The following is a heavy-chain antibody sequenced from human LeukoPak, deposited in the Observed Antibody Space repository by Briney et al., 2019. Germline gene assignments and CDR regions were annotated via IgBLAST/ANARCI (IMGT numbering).Heavy chain of an antibody. CDR2: IYNSAST. J-gene: IGHJ6*02. D-gene: IGHD5-18*01. Sequence: SETLPHTCTVTGGSLSSRIYYWGWVRQPPGKALEWIGSIYNSASTYYNPSLKSRVTISVDTSKNQFSLKVNSVTAADTAVYYCARRSRRDQLWHGMDVWGQGTTVNVSS. CDR3: ARRSRRDQLWHGMDV. CDR1: GGSLSSRIYY. V-gene: IGHV4-39*01.